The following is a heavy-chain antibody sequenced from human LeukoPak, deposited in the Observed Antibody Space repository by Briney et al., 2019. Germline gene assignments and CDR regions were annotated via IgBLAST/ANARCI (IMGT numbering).Heavy chain of an antibody. CDR3: AKDGDYYDSDAYSSFFDY. CDR1: GFMFRSYA. Sequence: PGGSLRLSCAASGFMFRSYAMSLVRQAPGKGLEWVAAISGSGGSRYYADSVKGRFAISRDDSTNTLSLQMTSLRAEDTAIYYCAKDGDYYDSDAYSSFFDYWGQGTLVTVSS. V-gene: IGHV3-23*01. CDR2: ISGSGGSR. D-gene: IGHD3-22*01. J-gene: IGHJ4*02.